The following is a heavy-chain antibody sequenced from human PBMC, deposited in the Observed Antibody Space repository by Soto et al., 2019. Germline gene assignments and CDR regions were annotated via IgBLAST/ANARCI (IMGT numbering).Heavy chain of an antibody. CDR3: AKEVVVVVPRGMDV. Sequence: GWSLRLSCAASVFTFISYGMHWVRQAPGRGLEWVAVISYDGSNKYYADSVKGRFTISRDNSKNTLYLQMNSLRAEDTAVYYCAKEVVVVVPRGMDVWGQGTTVTVSS. D-gene: IGHD2-15*01. J-gene: IGHJ6*02. CDR1: VFTFISYG. CDR2: ISYDGSNK. V-gene: IGHV3-30*18.